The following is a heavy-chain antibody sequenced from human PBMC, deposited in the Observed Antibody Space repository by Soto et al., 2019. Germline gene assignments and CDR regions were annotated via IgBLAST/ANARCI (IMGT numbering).Heavy chain of an antibody. J-gene: IGHJ4*02. D-gene: IGHD3-10*01. V-gene: IGHV3-33*01. CDR1: GFTFSSYG. Sequence: GGSLRLSCAASGFTFSSYGMHWVRQAPGKGLEWVAVIWYDGSNKYYADSVKGRFTISRDNSKNTLYLQMNSLRAEDTAVYYCARDGRFGVRGADGTFDYWGQGTLVTVSS. CDR3: ARDGRFGVRGADGTFDY. CDR2: IWYDGSNK.